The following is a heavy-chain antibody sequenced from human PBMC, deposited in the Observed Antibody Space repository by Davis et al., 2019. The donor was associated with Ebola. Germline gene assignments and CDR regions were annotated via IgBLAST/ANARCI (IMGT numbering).Heavy chain of an antibody. CDR1: GYTFTSYG. CDR2: IIPIFGTA. Sequence: SVTVSCKASGYTFTSYGISWVRQAPGQGLEWMGGIIPIFGTANYAQKFQGRVTITADKSTSTAYMELSSLRSEDTAVYYCARVCSGGSCYYYYGMDVWGQGTTVTVSS. CDR3: ARVCSGGSCYYYYGMDV. V-gene: IGHV1-69*06. J-gene: IGHJ6*02. D-gene: IGHD2-15*01.